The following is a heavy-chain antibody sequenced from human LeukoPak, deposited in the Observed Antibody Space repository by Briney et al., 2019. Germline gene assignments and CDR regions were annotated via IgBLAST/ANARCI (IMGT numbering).Heavy chain of an antibody. Sequence: PSETLSLTCAVSGGSISSSNWWSWVRQPPGKGLEWIGEIYHSGSTNYNPSLKSRVTISVDKSKNQFSLKLSSVTAADTAVYYCARWAGDIVVVPAARDWFDPWGKGTLVTVSS. J-gene: IGHJ5*02. CDR2: IYHSGST. CDR3: ARWAGDIVVVPAARDWFDP. D-gene: IGHD2-2*01. CDR1: GGSISSSNW. V-gene: IGHV4-4*02.